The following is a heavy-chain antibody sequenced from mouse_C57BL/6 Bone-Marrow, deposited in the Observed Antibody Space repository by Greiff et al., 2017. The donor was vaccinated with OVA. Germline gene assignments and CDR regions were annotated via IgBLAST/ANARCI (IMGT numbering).Heavy chain of an antibody. CDR2: IYPRSGNT. V-gene: IGHV1-81*01. Sequence: QVQLQQSGAELARPGASVKLSCKASGYTFTSYGIRWVKQRPRQGLEWIGEIYPRSGNTYYNEKFKGKATLTADKSSSTAYMELRSLTSEDSAVYCCARDSKYLHCFAYWGQGNLVTVSA. J-gene: IGHJ3*01. D-gene: IGHD2-5*01. CDR1: GYTFTSYG. CDR3: ARDSKYLHCFAY.